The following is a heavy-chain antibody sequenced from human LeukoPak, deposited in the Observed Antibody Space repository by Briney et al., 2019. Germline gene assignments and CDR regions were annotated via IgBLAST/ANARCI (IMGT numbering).Heavy chain of an antibody. J-gene: IGHJ4*02. Sequence: SETLSLTCTVSGGSISSSSYYWSWIRQPAGKGLEWIGRIYTSGSTNYNPSLKSRVTISVDTSKNQFSLKLSSVTAADTAVYYCARASWFGESTTDYWGQGTLVTVSS. CDR1: GGSISSSSYY. CDR3: ARASWFGESTTDY. V-gene: IGHV4-61*02. D-gene: IGHD3-10*01. CDR2: IYTSGST.